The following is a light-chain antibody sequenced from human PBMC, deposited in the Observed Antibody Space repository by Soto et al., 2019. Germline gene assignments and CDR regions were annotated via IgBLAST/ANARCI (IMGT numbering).Light chain of an antibody. CDR3: QQYGRSPTT. CDR1: QSVSSY. J-gene: IGKJ1*01. Sequence: EIVLTQSQATLSLSPGERASLSCRASQSVSSYLAWYQQKPGQAPRLLIYDASNRATGIPARFSGSGSGTDFTLTIRRLEPEAFAVYYCQQYGRSPTTCGQGTKVDI. CDR2: DAS. V-gene: IGKV3-11*01.